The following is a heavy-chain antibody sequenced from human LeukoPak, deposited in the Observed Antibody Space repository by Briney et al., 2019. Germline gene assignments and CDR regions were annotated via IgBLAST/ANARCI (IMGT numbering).Heavy chain of an antibody. D-gene: IGHD5-24*01. Sequence: GGSLRLSCAASGFSFTTAWMSWVRQAPGKGLEWVGRIRSKTAGGTADYAAPVKGRFTISRDDSKTTLSLQTNGLKTEDTAVYYCTTDRGWLQFGSWGQGTLVTVSS. J-gene: IGHJ5*02. CDR2: IRSKTAGGTA. CDR3: TTDRGWLQFGS. CDR1: GFSFTTAW. V-gene: IGHV3-15*01.